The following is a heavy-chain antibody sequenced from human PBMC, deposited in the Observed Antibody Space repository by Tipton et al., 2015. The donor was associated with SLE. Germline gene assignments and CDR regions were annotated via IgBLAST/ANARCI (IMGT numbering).Heavy chain of an antibody. CDR3: AREGIGSKQLRDP. V-gene: IGHV4-39*07. Sequence: GSLRLSCTVSGDSISNSDFFYWGWIRQPPGKGLEWIGSIYYRGNAYYNPSLESRVTMSVDTSKNQFSLRLTSVTAADTAVYYCAREGIGSKQLRDPWGQGTLVTVSS. CDR2: IYYRGNA. CDR1: GDSISNSDFFY. D-gene: IGHD5-24*01. J-gene: IGHJ5*02.